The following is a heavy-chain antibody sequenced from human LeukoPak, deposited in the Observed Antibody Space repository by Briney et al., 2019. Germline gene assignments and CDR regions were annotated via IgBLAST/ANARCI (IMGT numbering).Heavy chain of an antibody. V-gene: IGHV3-30*19. J-gene: IGHJ6*02. CDR2: ISYDGSNK. CDR1: GFILNDYG. Sequence: PGGSLRLSCAASGFILNDYGMHWVRQAPGKGLEWVAVISYDGSNKYYADSVKGRFTISRDNSKNTLYLQMNSLRAEDTAVYYCARDLALVVVPHPEQNYYYYGMDVWGQGTTVTVSS. D-gene: IGHD3-22*01. CDR3: ARDLALVVVPHPEQNYYYYGMDV.